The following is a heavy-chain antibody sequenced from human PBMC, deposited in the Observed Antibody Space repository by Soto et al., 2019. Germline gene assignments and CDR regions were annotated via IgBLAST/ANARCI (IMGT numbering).Heavy chain of an antibody. J-gene: IGHJ5*02. CDR2: IRQDGGAQ. CDR1: GFTFTTYW. CDR3: VRGGHGSGSYLGSS. Sequence: PGGSLRLSCVASGFTFTTYWMSWVRQAPGKGLEWVANIRQDGGAQYYVDSVKGRFTISRDNAKNSVYLQMDSLRDEDTAVYYCVRGGHGSGSYLGSSWGQGILVTVSS. D-gene: IGHD3-10*01. V-gene: IGHV3-7*03.